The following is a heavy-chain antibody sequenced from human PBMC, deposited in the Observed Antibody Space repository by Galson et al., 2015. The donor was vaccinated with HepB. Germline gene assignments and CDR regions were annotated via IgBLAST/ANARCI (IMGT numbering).Heavy chain of an antibody. Sequence: SVKVSCKASGYTSTSYGISWVRQAPGQGLEWMGWISAYNGNTNYAQKLQGRVTMTTDTSTSTAYMELRSLRSDDTAVYYCARTHLYPLYYYMDVWGKGTTVTVSS. CDR2: ISAYNGNT. CDR3: ARTHLYPLYYYMDV. J-gene: IGHJ6*03. D-gene: IGHD3-16*01. V-gene: IGHV1-18*01. CDR1: GYTSTSYG.